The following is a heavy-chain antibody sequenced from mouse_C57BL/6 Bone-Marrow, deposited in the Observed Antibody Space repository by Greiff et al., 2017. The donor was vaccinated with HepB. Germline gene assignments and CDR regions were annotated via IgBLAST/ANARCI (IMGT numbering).Heavy chain of an antibody. CDR1: GYSFTSYY. CDR3: ARGWSLY. CDR2: IYPGSGNT. Sequence: VQVVESGPELVKPGASVKISCKASGYSFTSYYIHWVKQRPGQGLEWIGWIYPGSGNTKYNEKFKGKATLTADTSSSTAYMQLSSLTSEDSAVYYCARGWSLYWGQGTLVTVSA. D-gene: IGHD2-3*01. J-gene: IGHJ3*01. V-gene: IGHV1-66*01.